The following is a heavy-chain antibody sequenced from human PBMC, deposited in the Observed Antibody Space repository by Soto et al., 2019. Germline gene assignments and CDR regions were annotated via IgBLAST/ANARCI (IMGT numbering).Heavy chain of an antibody. D-gene: IGHD2-2*01. CDR3: ARAFVPATSYTFDY. CDR1: GFRFSSYA. CDR2: ISYDGSNK. Sequence: GGSLRLSCAASGFRFSSYAMHWVRQAPGKGLEWVAVISYDGSNKYYADSVKGRFTISRDNSKNTLYLQMNSLRAEDMAVYYCARAFVPATSYTFDYWGQGTLVTVSS. V-gene: IGHV3-30-3*01. J-gene: IGHJ4*02.